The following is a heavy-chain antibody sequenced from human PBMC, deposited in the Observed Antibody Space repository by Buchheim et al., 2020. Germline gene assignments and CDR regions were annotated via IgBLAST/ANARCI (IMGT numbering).Heavy chain of an antibody. CDR1: GGSISSGDYY. CDR3: VSILASGSYYNGPPS. CDR2: IYYSGST. V-gene: IGHV4-30-4*01. D-gene: IGHD3-10*01. J-gene: IGHJ5*02. Sequence: QVQLQESGPGLVKPSQTLSLSCTVSGGSISSGDYYWSWIRPPPGKGLEWIGYIYYSGSTYYNPSLKSRVTLSVNTSKNQFSLKLSSVTAADTAVYYCVSILASGSYYNGPPSWGQGTL.